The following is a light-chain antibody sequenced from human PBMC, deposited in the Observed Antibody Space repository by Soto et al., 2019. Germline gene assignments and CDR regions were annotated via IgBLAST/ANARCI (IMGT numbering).Light chain of an antibody. CDR2: GAS. CDR1: QNVRSN. CDR3: QQRHMWPIT. Sequence: ERVLTQSPGTLSLSPGERATLSCRASQNVRSNLAWYQQKPAQAPRLLIYGASTRATGVPARFSGSGSGTDFTLTISSLEPEDSAVYYCQQRHMWPITFGQGTRLEIK. V-gene: IGKV3-11*01. J-gene: IGKJ5*01.